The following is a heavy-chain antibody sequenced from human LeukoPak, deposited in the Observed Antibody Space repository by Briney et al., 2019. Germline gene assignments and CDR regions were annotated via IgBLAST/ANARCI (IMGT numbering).Heavy chain of an antibody. CDR3: ARVVRYYYGSGSYHRHNWFDP. D-gene: IGHD3-10*01. CDR2: IYYSGRT. J-gene: IGHJ5*02. V-gene: IGHV4-59*01. Sequence: SETLSLTCTVSGVSISTYYWTWIRQPPGKGLEWLGYIYYSGRTKYSPSLKSRVTISVDTSKNQFSLKLSSVTAADTAVYYRARVVRYYYGSGSYHRHNWFDPWGQGTLVTVSS. CDR1: GVSISTYY.